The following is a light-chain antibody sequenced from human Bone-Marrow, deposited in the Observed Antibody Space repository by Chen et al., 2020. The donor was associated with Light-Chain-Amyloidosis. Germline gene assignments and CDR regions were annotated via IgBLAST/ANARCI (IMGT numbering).Light chain of an antibody. J-gene: IGLJ1*01. V-gene: IGLV2-14*01. CDR1: SSDVGGDNH. CDR2: AVT. Sequence: QSALTQPASVSGSPGQAITISCTGTSSDVGGDNHVSWYQQHPDKAPKLMIYAVTNRPSWVPDRFSGSKSDNTASLTISGLQTEDEAYYFCSSYTITNTLVFGSGTRVTVL. CDR3: SSYTITNTLV.